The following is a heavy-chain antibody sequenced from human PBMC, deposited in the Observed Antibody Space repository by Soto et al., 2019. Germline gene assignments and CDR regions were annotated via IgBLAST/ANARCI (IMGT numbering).Heavy chain of an antibody. V-gene: IGHV1-18*01. J-gene: IGHJ4*02. CDR3: ASVAAVAGPFDY. CDR1: GYTFFTYD. D-gene: IGHD6-19*01. Sequence: ASVKVSCKASGYTFFTYDISWVRQAPGQGLEWMGWISTYSGDTKYAQKFQGRVTMTTDTSTTTAYLELRSLRSDDTAVYYCASVAAVAGPFDYWGEGTVVTVPA. CDR2: ISTYSGDT.